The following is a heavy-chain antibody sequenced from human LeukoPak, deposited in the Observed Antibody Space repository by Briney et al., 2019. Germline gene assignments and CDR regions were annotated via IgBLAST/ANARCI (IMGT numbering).Heavy chain of an antibody. J-gene: IGHJ6*03. Sequence: GGSLRLSCAASGFTFSSYSMSWVRQAPGKGLEWVSYISSSGSYIYYADSVKGRFTISRDNAKNSLYLQMNSLRAEDTAVYYCAREGGGGSYYYYMDVWGKGTTVTVSS. CDR1: GFTFSSYS. CDR2: ISSSGSYI. D-gene: IGHD1-26*01. CDR3: AREGGGGSYYYYMDV. V-gene: IGHV3-21*05.